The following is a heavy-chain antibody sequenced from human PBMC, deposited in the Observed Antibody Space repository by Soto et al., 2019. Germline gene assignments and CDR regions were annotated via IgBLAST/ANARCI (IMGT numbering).Heavy chain of an antibody. J-gene: IGHJ6*02. CDR1: GGSISSGDYY. CDR3: ARASITMVRGVMYYYYGMDV. Sequence: SETLSLTCTVSGGSISSGDYYWSWIRQPPGKGLEWIGYIYYSGSTYYNPPLKSRVTISVDTSKNQFSLKLSSVTAADTAVYYCARASITMVRGVMYYYYGMDVWGQGTTVTVSS. V-gene: IGHV4-30-4*01. D-gene: IGHD3-10*01. CDR2: IYYSGST.